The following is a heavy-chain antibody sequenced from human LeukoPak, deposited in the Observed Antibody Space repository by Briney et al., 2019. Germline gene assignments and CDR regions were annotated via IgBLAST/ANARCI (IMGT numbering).Heavy chain of an antibody. Sequence: SETLSLTRAVYGGSFSGYYWSWIRQPPGKGLEWIGEINHSGSTNYNPSLKSRVTISVDTSKNQFSLKLSSVTAADTAVYYCARDGYYDFWSGYYNRWFDPWGQGTLVTVSS. CDR3: ARDGYYDFWSGYYNRWFDP. CDR2: INHSGST. CDR1: GGSFSGYY. V-gene: IGHV4-34*01. D-gene: IGHD3-3*01. J-gene: IGHJ5*02.